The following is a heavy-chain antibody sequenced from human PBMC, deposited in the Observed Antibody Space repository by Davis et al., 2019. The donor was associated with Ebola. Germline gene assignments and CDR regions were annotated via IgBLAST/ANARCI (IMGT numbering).Heavy chain of an antibody. J-gene: IGHJ6*02. D-gene: IGHD2-15*01. CDR1: GFTFSDYY. CDR3: AKDMAAGLLAYYYYGMDV. Sequence: GESLKISCAASGFTFSDYYMSWIRQAPGKGLEWVSYISSSSSYTNYADSVKGRFTISRDNAKNSLYLQMNSLRAEDTALYYCAKDMAAGLLAYYYYGMDVWGQGTTVTVSS. V-gene: IGHV3-11*05. CDR2: ISSSSSYT.